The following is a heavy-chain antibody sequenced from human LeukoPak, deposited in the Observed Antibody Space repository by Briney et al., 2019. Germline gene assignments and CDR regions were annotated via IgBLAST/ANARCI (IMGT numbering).Heavy chain of an antibody. Sequence: ASVKVSCKASGYTFTSYGISWVRQAPGQGLEWMGWISAYNGNTNYAQKLQGRVTMTTDTSTSTAYMELRSLRSDDTAVYYCAAGLAAPRDVWSGGGNYWGQGTLVTVSS. D-gene: IGHD3-10*02. CDR1: GYTFTSYG. J-gene: IGHJ4*02. CDR3: AAGLAAPRDVWSGGGNY. CDR2: ISAYNGNT. V-gene: IGHV1-18*01.